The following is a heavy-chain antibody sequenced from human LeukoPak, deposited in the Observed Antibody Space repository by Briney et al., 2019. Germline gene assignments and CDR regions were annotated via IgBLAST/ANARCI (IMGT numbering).Heavy chain of an antibody. D-gene: IGHD3-10*01. J-gene: IGHJ5*02. CDR3: ARCSSGSGWFDP. Sequence: SDTLSLICTVSGGFISSYYWRWIPQPPAKGLEWVGDLYYSGYNNYNPSLKSRGNHSHDNTNNQFSLKLRSLTTAGPALYYFARCSSGSGWFDPWGQGTLVTVSS. CDR2: LYYSGYN. CDR1: GGFISSYY. V-gene: IGHV4-59*07.